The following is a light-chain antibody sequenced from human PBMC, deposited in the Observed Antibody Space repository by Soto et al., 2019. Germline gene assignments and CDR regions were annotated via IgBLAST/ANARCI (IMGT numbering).Light chain of an antibody. CDR1: VSVHRN. Sequence: EMVMTQSPATLSVSPGERVTLYCRASVSVHRNLAWYQQKPGQGPSLLIYYASTRATGVPDRFTGSGSGTEFTLTISSLQSEDFGVYHCQHYSNWPPTFGPGTKVEIK. J-gene: IGKJ3*01. CDR3: QHYSNWPPT. CDR2: YAS. V-gene: IGKV3-15*01.